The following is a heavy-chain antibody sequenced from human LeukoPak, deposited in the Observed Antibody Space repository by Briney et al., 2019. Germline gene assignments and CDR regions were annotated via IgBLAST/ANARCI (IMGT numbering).Heavy chain of an antibody. J-gene: IGHJ5*02. Sequence: GGSLRLSCTVSGFTFGDYAMSWVRQAPGKGLEWVGFIRSKAYGGTTEYAASVKGRFTISRDDSKSIAYLQMSSLKSEDTAVYYCTRDNWDGTYWIDHWGQGTLVTVSS. CDR3: TRDNWDGTYWIDH. CDR1: GFTFGDYA. V-gene: IGHV3-49*04. CDR2: IRSKAYGGTT. D-gene: IGHD1-26*01.